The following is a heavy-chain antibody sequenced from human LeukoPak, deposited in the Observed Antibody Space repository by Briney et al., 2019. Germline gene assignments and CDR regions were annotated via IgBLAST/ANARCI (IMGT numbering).Heavy chain of an antibody. J-gene: IGHJ4*02. CDR3: AGGGLYCSSTSCYGY. D-gene: IGHD2-2*01. CDR2: IYYSGST. V-gene: IGHV4-59*01. CDR1: GGSISGYY. Sequence: SETLSLTCTVSGGSISGYYWSWIRQPPEKGLEWIGYIYYSGSTNYNPSLKSRVTISVDTSKNQFSLKLSSVTAADTAVYYCAGGGLYCSSTSCYGYWGQGTLVTVSS.